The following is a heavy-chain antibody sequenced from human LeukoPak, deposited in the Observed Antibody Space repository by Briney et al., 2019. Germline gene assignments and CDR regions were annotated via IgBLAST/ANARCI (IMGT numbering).Heavy chain of an antibody. CDR3: ARGKVRDPPHYYYYMDV. J-gene: IGHJ6*03. CDR2: IIPIFGTA. V-gene: IGHV1-69*05. CDR1: GGTFSSYA. Sequence: SVKVSCXASGGTFSSYAISWVRQAPGQGLEWMGRIIPIFGTANYAQKFQGRVTITTDESTSTAYMELSSLRSEDTAVYYCARGKVRDPPHYYYYMDVWGKGTTVTVSS. D-gene: IGHD3-10*01.